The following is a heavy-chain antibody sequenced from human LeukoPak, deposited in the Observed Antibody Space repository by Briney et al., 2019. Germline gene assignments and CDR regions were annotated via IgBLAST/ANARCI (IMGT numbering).Heavy chain of an antibody. CDR1: GYTFTSYG. V-gene: IGHV1-18*01. J-gene: IGHJ5*02. D-gene: IGHD3-16*01. Sequence: ASVKVSCKASGYTFTSYGISWVRQAPGQGLEWMGWFSAYNGNTNYAQKLQGRGTMTTDTSTSTAYMELRSLRSDDTAVYYCARDIRLGDWFDPWGQGTLVTVSS. CDR3: ARDIRLGDWFDP. CDR2: FSAYNGNT.